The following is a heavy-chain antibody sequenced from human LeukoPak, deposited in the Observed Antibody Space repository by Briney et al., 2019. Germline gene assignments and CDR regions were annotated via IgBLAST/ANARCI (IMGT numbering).Heavy chain of an antibody. Sequence: GGSLRLSCAASGFTFSDAWMTWVRQAPGKGLEWVSHISSGGSIKYYADSLKGRFTISRDNAKNSLYLQMNSLRAEDTAVYYCARRYCSSTDCLFDYWGQGTLVTVSS. CDR3: ARRYCSSTDCLFDY. V-gene: IGHV3-11*04. J-gene: IGHJ4*02. CDR1: GFTFSDAW. D-gene: IGHD2-2*01. CDR2: ISSGGSIK.